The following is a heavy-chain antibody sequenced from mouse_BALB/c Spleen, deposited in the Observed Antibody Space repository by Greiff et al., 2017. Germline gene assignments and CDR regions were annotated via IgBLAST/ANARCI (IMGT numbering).Heavy chain of an antibody. V-gene: IGHV5-4*02. CDR1: GFTFSDYY. D-gene: IGHD2-3*01. J-gene: IGHJ2*01. CDR3: ARNRGYDGYYFDY. CDR2: ISDGGSYT. Sequence: EVQVVESGGGLVKPGGSLKLSCAASGFTFSDYYMYWVRQTPEKRLEWVATISDGGSYTYYPDSVKGRFTISRDNAKNNLYLQMSSLKSEDTAMYYCARNRGYDGYYFDYWGQGTTLTVSS.